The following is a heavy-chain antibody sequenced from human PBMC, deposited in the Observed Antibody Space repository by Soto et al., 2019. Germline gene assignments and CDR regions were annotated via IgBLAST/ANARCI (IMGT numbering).Heavy chain of an antibody. D-gene: IGHD2-2*01. V-gene: IGHV1-18*04. Sequence: QVQLVQSGPDVMKPGASVKVSCEASGYTFGAYGISWVRQAPGQGREWMGWISVCNGNTNYAQKFQGRVAMTIDTSTRTAYLELWSLGPDDTAMYYCAREAHSTISFPNRYVDYWGQGTLVTVSA. J-gene: IGHJ4*02. CDR1: GYTFGAYG. CDR2: ISVCNGNT. CDR3: AREAHSTISFPNRYVDY.